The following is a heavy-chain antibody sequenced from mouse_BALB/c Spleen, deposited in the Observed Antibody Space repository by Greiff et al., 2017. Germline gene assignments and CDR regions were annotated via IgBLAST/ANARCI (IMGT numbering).Heavy chain of an antibody. V-gene: IGHV1-7*01. Sequence: VQLQQSGAELAKPGASVKMSCKASGYTFTCYWMPWVKQRPGQGLEWIGYINPSTGYTEYNQKFKDKATLTADKSSSTAYMQLSSLTSEDSAVYYCGRWLPFAYWGQGTLVTVSA. CDR2: INPSTGYT. CDR1: GYTFTCYW. CDR3: GRWLPFAY. D-gene: IGHD2-2*01. J-gene: IGHJ3*01.